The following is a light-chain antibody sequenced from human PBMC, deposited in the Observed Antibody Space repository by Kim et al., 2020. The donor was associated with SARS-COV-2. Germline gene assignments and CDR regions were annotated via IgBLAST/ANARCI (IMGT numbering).Light chain of an antibody. J-gene: IGKJ4*01. CDR2: GAS. V-gene: IGKV3-15*01. CDR1: QSVASN. CDR3: QQYNTWPPLS. Sequence: EVVMTQSPATLSVSPGETVTLSCRASQSVASNLAWYQHKPGQAPKLLIYGASTRATGVPARFSVSGSNIDFTLTISSLQSEDFAVYYCQQYNTWPPLSFGGGTKVDIK.